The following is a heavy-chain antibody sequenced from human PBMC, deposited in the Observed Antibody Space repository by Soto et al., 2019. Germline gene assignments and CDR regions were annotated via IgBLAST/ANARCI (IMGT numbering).Heavy chain of an antibody. Sequence: QVQLVQSGAEVKKTGSSVKVSCKASGGTFSSYAISWVRQAPGQGLEWMGGIIPISDKTNYAQKFQGRVTITADESTSTAYMELSSLRSEDTAVYYCARSQGSSTSLEIYYYYYYGMDVWVQGTTVTVSS. J-gene: IGHJ6*02. D-gene: IGHD2-2*01. CDR3: ARSQGSSTSLEIYYYYYYGMDV. V-gene: IGHV1-69*01. CDR1: GGTFSSYA. CDR2: IIPISDKT.